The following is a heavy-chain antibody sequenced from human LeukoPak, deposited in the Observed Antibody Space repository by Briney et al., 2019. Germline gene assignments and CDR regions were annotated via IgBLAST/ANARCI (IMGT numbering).Heavy chain of an antibody. J-gene: IGHJ4*01. CDR1: GFSFSHFG. Sequence: PGGSLKLSCAASGFSFSHFGIHWVRQAPGKGLGWVGFIRYDVSNTYYADSVKGRFTISRDNSNNTLYVQMNSLRVEDTATYYCAKDKTRIGSTSGFDYWGHGTLVTVSS. V-gene: IGHV3-30*02. D-gene: IGHD3-10*01. CDR3: AKDKTRIGSTSGFDY. CDR2: IRYDVSNT.